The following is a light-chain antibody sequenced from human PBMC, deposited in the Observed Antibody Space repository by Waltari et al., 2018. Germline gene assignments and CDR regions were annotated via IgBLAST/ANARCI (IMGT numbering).Light chain of an antibody. CDR2: DAS. V-gene: IGKV1D-13*01. CDR3: QQFHDYPRT. J-gene: IGKJ1*01. Sequence: IHLTQSPSSLAASVGDRVTLTCRASQAFNRALAWYQQRAGGPPRLLIFDASKLHTGVPSRFIGSASGADFTLTISTLQPEDFATYYCQQFHDYPRTFGQGTKVEI. CDR1: QAFNRA.